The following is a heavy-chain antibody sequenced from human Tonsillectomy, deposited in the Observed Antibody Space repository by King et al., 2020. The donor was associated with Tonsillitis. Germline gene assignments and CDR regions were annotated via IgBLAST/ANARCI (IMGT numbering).Heavy chain of an antibody. D-gene: IGHD2-2*01. CDR2: IVPISGTA. V-gene: IGHV1-69*01. Sequence: QLVQSGAEVKKPGSSVKVSCKASGGSFSSYVFSWVRQAPGQGLEWMGVIVPISGTANYAQKFQGRVTITADASTSTAYMELSSLRSEDTSMYYCARDMYGSSKSCYGDYYYHMEVWGKGTTVTVSS. CDR3: ARDMYGSSKSCYGDYYYHMEV. J-gene: IGHJ6*03. CDR1: GGSFSSYV.